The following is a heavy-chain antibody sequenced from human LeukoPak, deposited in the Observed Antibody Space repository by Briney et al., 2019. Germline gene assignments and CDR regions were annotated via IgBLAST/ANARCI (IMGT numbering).Heavy chain of an antibody. V-gene: IGHV4-59*01. CDR3: ARDHYYNSSGYTFGY. D-gene: IGHD3-22*01. J-gene: IGHJ4*02. Sequence: SETLSLTCTVSGGSISSYYWSWIRQSPVKGLEWIGYIYSSGSTNYNPSLKGQVTISVDTSKNQFSLRLSSVTAADTAVYYCARDHYYNSSGYTFGYWGQGPLVTVSS. CDR2: IYSSGST. CDR1: GGSISSYY.